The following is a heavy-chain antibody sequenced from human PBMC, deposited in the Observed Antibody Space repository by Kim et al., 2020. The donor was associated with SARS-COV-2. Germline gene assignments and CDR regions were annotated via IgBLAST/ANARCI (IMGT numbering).Heavy chain of an antibody. J-gene: IGHJ4*02. CDR2: IWYDGSNK. CDR1: GFTFSSYG. D-gene: IGHD1-26*01. CDR3: ARELRREHLFDY. Sequence: GGSLRLSCAASGFTFSSYGMHWVRQAPGKGLEWVAVIWYDGSNKYYADSVKGRFTISRDNSKNTLYLQMNSLRAEDTAVYYCARELRREHLFDYWGQGTLVTVSS. V-gene: IGHV3-33*01.